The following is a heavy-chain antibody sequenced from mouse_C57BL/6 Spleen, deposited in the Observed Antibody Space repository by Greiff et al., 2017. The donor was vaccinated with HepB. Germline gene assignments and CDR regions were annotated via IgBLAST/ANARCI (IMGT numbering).Heavy chain of an antibody. Sequence: EVQRVESGGGLVKPGGSLKLSCAASGFTFSSYAMSWVRQTPEKRLEWVATISDGGSYTYYPDNVKGRFTISRDNAKNNLYLQMSHLKSEDTAMYYCARESYDYRFDYWGQGTTLTVSS. CDR2: ISDGGSYT. D-gene: IGHD2-4*01. CDR3: ARESYDYRFDY. J-gene: IGHJ2*01. CDR1: GFTFSSYA. V-gene: IGHV5-4*01.